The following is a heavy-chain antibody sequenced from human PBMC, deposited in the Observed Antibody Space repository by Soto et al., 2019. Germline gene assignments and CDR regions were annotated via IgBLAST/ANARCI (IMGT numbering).Heavy chain of an antibody. CDR3: ARDTGWGLGY. V-gene: IGHV4-4*02. CDR2: IYYSGGT. Sequence: QVQLQESGPGLVRPSGTLSLTCAVSGDSINSNYCWTWVRQPPGKGLEWIGEIYYSGGTSYNPSLKSRVTISMDKSKNPSSLNLTSVTAADTAMYYCARDTGWGLGYWGQGTLVTVSS. J-gene: IGHJ4*02. CDR1: GDSINSNYC. D-gene: IGHD6-19*01.